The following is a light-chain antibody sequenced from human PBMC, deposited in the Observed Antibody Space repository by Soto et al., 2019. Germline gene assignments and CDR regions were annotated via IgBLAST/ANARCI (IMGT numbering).Light chain of an antibody. CDR1: QSVSRF. CDR2: RVS. Sequence: ETVLTQSPATLSLSPGDSATLSCRASQSVSRFFAWYQQKPGQAPRLLFYRVSNRATGVPPRFSASGSGTDFTLSISSLEHEDFAVYYCQQRFTWPLTFGGGTKVEIK. J-gene: IGKJ4*01. V-gene: IGKV3-11*01. CDR3: QQRFTWPLT.